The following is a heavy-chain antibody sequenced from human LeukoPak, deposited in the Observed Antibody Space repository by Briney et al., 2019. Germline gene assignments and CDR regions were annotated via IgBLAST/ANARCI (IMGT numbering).Heavy chain of an antibody. J-gene: IGHJ3*02. D-gene: IGHD2-15*01. V-gene: IGHV1-69*01. CDR3: ARIAQDAFDI. Sequence: SVKVSCKASGGTFSSYAISWVRQAPGQGLEWMGGIIPIFGTANYAQKFQGRVTITADESTSTAYMGLSSLRSEDTAVYYCARIAQDAFDIWGQGTMVTVSS. CDR1: GGTFSSYA. CDR2: IIPIFGTA.